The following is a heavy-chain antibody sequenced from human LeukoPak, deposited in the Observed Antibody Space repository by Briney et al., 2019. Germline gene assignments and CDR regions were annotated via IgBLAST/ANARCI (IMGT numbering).Heavy chain of an antibody. CDR1: GFTFSSYA. Sequence: GSLRLSCAASGFTFSSYAMNWVRQAPGKGLEWVSGTNGSGGTTYYADSVQGRFTISRDNSKNTLYVQMNSLRADDTAIYYCVKDSYYYDNSGYYYVKDHWGQGTLVTVSS. V-gene: IGHV3-23*01. D-gene: IGHD3-22*01. J-gene: IGHJ4*02. CDR2: TNGSGGTT. CDR3: VKDSYYYDNSGYYYVKDH.